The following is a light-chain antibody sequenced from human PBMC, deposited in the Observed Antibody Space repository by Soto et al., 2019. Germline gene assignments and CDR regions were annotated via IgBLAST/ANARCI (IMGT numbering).Light chain of an antibody. CDR3: SSYAGSNTVL. CDR1: NSDVGGYTY. CDR2: EVT. V-gene: IGLV2-8*01. J-gene: IGLJ2*01. Sequence: QSVLTQPPSASGSPRQSVTISCTGTNSDVGGYTYVSWYQQYPGKAPKLIIYEVTKRPSGVPDRFSGSKSGNTASLTVSGLQADDEADYYCSSYAGSNTVLFGGGTKVTVL.